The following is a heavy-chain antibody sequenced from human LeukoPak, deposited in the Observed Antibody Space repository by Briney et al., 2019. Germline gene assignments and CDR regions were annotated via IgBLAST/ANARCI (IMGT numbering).Heavy chain of an antibody. CDR2: ITTTSSNI. V-gene: IGHV3-48*01. Sequence: SGGSLRLSCAASEFNFINYNMSWVRQAPGKGLEWLSFITTTSSNIYYADSVRGRFTISRDNAKNSLYLQMNSLRAEDTAVYYCARSSGTYQPHAFDIWGQGTMVTVSS. CDR3: ARSSGTYQPHAFDI. J-gene: IGHJ3*02. CDR1: EFNFINYN. D-gene: IGHD1-26*01.